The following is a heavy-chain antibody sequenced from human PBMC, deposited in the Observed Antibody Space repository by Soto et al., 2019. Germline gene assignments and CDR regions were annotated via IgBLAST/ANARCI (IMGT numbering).Heavy chain of an antibody. D-gene: IGHD4-17*01. CDR3: AKYARVRLTTGFDS. Sequence: GGSLRLSCAASGFSFSNYGMSWVRQAPGKGLEWVSSLSGSGGSTYYADSVKGRFTISRDNSKDTLYLQMNNLRAEDTAIFYCAKYARVRLTTGFDSWGQGTLVTVSS. CDR2: LSGSGGST. J-gene: IGHJ4*02. CDR1: GFSFSNYG. V-gene: IGHV3-23*01.